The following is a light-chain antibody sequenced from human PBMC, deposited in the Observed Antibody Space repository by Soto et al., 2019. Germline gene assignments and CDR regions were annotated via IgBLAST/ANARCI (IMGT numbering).Light chain of an antibody. J-gene: IGKJ1*01. CDR2: GAS. Sequence: EIVMTQSPATLSVSPGERATLSCRASQSVSSNVAWYQQKPGQAPRLLMYGASTRATGIPARVSGSGSGTEFTLTISSLQSEDFAVYYCQQYNNWPPWTFGQGTKVDI. CDR1: QSVSSN. V-gene: IGKV3-15*01. CDR3: QQYNNWPPWT.